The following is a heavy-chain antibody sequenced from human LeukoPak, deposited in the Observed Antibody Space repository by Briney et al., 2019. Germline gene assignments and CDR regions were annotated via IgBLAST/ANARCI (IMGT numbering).Heavy chain of an antibody. CDR1: GFTFSSYA. Sequence: GGSLRLSCAASGFTFSSYAMSWVRQAPWKGLEWVSAISGSGFTYYANSVKGRFTISRDNSKNTLYLQMNSLRAEDTAVYYCARGLYSSSPWGQGTLVTVSS. V-gene: IGHV3-23*01. CDR3: ARGLYSSSP. D-gene: IGHD6-6*01. CDR2: ISGSGFT. J-gene: IGHJ4*02.